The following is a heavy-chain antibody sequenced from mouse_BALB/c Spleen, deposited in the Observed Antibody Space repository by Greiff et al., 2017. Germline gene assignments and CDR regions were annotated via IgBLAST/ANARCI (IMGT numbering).Heavy chain of an antibody. CDR3: ARDFMDY. V-gene: IGHV5-6-5*01. Sequence: EVKLVESGGGLVKPGGSLKLSCAASGFTFSSYALSWVRQTPEKRLEWVASISSGGSTYYPDSVKGRFTISRDNARNILYLQMSSLRSEDTAMYYCARDFMDYWGQGTSVTVSS. CDR2: ISSGGST. CDR1: GFTFSSYA. J-gene: IGHJ4*01.